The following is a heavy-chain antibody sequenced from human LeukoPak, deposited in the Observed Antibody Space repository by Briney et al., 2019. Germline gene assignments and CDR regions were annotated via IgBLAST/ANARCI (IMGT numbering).Heavy chain of an antibody. CDR2: IYHSGST. D-gene: IGHD3-9*01. V-gene: IGHV4-38-2*02. CDR3: AREDYDILTGYGSYYYMDV. CDR1: GYSISSGYY. J-gene: IGHJ6*03. Sequence: SETLSLTCAVSGYSISSGYYWGWIRQPPGKGLEWIGSIYHSGSTYYNPSLKSRVTISVDTSKNQFSLKLSSVTAADTAVYYCAREDYDILTGYGSYYYMDVWGKGTTVTVS.